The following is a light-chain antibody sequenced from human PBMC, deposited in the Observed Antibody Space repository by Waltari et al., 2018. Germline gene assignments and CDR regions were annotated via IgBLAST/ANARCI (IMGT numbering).Light chain of an antibody. V-gene: IGLV2-11*01. J-gene: IGLJ2*01. CDR2: DVS. CDR3: SSYRSGGTVS. CDR1: ASDVGGYND. Sequence: QAALTQPPSVSKSLGQSVTISCTGTASDVGGYNDVSWYQQHPGTAPRLLIYDVSKRPSGVSDRFSGSKSGRTASLTISGLQAEDEADYYCSSYRSGGTVSFGGGTRLTVL.